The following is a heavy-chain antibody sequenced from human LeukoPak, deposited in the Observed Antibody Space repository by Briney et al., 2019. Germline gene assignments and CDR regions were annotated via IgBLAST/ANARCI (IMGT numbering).Heavy chain of an antibody. D-gene: IGHD3-22*01. CDR3: ARDDSSGYYPIY. J-gene: IGHJ4*02. V-gene: IGHV4-30-2*01. Sequence: SGTLSLTCAVSGGSISSGGYSWSWIRQPPGKGLEWIGYIYHSGSTYYNPSLKSRVTISVDRSKNQFSLKLSSVTAADTAVYYCARDDSSGYYPIYWGQGTLVTVSS. CDR1: GGSISSGGYS. CDR2: IYHSGST.